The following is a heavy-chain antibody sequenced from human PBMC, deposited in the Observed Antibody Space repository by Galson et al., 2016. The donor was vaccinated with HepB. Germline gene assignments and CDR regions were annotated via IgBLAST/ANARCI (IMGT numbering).Heavy chain of an antibody. CDR2: IYSGGTT. CDR1: GFPVTDNY. V-gene: IGHV3-53*01. D-gene: IGHD2-15*01. J-gene: IGHJ4*02. Sequence: SLRLSCAVSGFPVTDNYMSWVRQAPGKGLEWLSVIYSGGTTNYADSLKGRFTISRDNSKNTVYLHTSSLRVEDTAVYYCASSYCTGGSCYFDDWGQGTLLTVSS. CDR3: ASSYCTGGSCYFDD.